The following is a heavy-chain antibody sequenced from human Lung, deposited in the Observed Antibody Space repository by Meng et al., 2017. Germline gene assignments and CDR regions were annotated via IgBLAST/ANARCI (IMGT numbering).Heavy chain of an antibody. CDR1: GGSFRYSY. CDR2: INHSGST. V-gene: IGHV4-34*01. CDR3: ARGPTTMAHDFDY. D-gene: IGHD4-11*01. Sequence: HLPQWGASLLTPSATLSLTCVVSGGSFRYSYWSWIRQPPGKGLEWIGKINHSGSTNYNPSLESRATISVDTSQNNLSLKLSSVTAADSAVYYCARGPTTMAHDFDYWGQGTLVTVSS. J-gene: IGHJ4*02.